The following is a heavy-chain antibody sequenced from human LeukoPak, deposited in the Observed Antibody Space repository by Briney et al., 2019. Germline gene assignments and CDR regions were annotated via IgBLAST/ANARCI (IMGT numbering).Heavy chain of an antibody. CDR3: ARGHVLRYFDWLWTSDAFDI. V-gene: IGHV1-18*01. CDR1: GYTFTSYG. J-gene: IGHJ3*02. CDR2: ISAYNGNT. Sequence: ASVKVSCKASGYTFTSYGISWVRQAPGQGLEWMGWISAYNGNTNYAQKLQGRVTMTTDTSTSTAYMELRSLRSDDTAVYYCARGHVLRYFDWLWTSDAFDIWGQGTMVTVSS. D-gene: IGHD3-9*01.